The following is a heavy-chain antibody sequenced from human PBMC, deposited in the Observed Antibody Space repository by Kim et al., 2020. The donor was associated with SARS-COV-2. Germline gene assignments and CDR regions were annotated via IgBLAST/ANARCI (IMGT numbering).Heavy chain of an antibody. CDR3: ARSYSSSWYRRYFQH. V-gene: IGHV4-34*01. J-gene: IGHJ1*01. D-gene: IGHD6-13*01. Sequence: PSLKSRVTISVDTSKNQFSLKLSSVTAADTAVYYCARSYSSSWYRRYFQHWGQGTLVTVSS.